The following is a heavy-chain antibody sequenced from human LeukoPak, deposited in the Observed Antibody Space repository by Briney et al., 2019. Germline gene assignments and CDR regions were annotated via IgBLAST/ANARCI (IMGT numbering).Heavy chain of an antibody. J-gene: IGHJ5*02. CDR1: GGSISSYY. D-gene: IGHD3-10*01. CDR2: IYYSGST. Sequence: PSETLSLTCTVSGGSISSYYWSWIRQPPGKGLECIGYIYYSGSTNYNPSLKSRVTISVDTSKNQFSLKLSSVTAADTAVYYCARDHYYYGSGSYPRWFDPWGQGTLVTVSS. CDR3: ARDHYYYGSGSYPRWFDP. V-gene: IGHV4-59*01.